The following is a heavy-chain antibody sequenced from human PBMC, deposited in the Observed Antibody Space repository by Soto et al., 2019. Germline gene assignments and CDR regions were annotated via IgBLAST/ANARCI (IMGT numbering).Heavy chain of an antibody. D-gene: IGHD1-26*01. V-gene: IGHV1-2*02. Sequence: ASVKVSCKASGYTFTGHYIHWVRQAPEQGPEWMGEIGPETGATRYAQKFQGRVTMTRDMSITTVYMELNNLSPDDTAVYYCGRGRSGQIVVFHWGQGTPVTVSS. CDR2: IGPETGAT. CDR3: GRGRSGQIVVFH. J-gene: IGHJ4*02. CDR1: GYTFTGHY.